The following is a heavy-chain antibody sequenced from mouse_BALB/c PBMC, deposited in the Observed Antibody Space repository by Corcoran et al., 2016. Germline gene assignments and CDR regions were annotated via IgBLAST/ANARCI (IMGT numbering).Heavy chain of an antibody. CDR1: GYTFTDYV. V-gene: IGHV1-81*01. CDR3: ARLGLAY. Sequence: QVQLQQSGPELVKPGASVKMSCKASGYTFTDYVISWVKQRTGQGLEWIGEIYPGSGSTYYNEKFKGKATLTADKSSNTAYMQLSSLTSEDSAVYFCARLGLAYWGQGTLVTVSA. D-gene: IGHD4-1*01. CDR2: IYPGSGST. J-gene: IGHJ3*01.